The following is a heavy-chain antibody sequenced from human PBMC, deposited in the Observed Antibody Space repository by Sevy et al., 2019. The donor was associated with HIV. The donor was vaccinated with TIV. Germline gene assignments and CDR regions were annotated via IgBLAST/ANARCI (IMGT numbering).Heavy chain of an antibody. V-gene: IGHV1-69*13. CDR1: GDTFSSYA. Sequence: ASVKVSCKASGDTFSSYAISWVRQAPGQGLEWMGGIIPIFGTANYAQKFQGRVTITADESTSTAYMELSSLRSEDTAVYYCARVPVLPAASWFDPWGHGTLVTVSS. CDR3: ARVPVLPAASWFDP. CDR2: IIPIFGTA. J-gene: IGHJ5*02. D-gene: IGHD2-2*01.